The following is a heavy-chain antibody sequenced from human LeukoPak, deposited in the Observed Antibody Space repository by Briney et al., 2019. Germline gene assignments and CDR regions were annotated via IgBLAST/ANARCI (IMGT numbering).Heavy chain of an antibody. J-gene: IGHJ4*02. CDR3: ARSITYYYDSSGYYQPYYFDY. V-gene: IGHV4-30-4*01. D-gene: IGHD3-22*01. CDR1: GGSISSGDYY. Sequence: SETLSLTCTVSGGSISSGDYYWSWIRQPPGKGLEWIGYIYYSGSTYYHPSLKSRVTISVDTSKNQFSLKLSSVTAADTAVYYCARSITYYYDSSGYYQPYYFDYWGQGTLVTVSS. CDR2: IYYSGST.